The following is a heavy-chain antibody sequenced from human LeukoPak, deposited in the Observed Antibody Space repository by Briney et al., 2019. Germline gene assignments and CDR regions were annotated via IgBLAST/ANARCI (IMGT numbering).Heavy chain of an antibody. CDR3: ARVPHRLRAYHAFDI. J-gene: IGHJ3*02. CDR2: IYYSGST. V-gene: IGHV4-59*01. Sequence: SETLSLTCTVSGGSLSSYYWSWIRQPPGKGLEWIGYIYYSGSTNYNPSLKSRVTISVDTSKNQFSLKLSSVTAADTAVYYCARVPHRLRAYHAFDIWGQGTMVTVSS. CDR1: GGSLSSYY. D-gene: IGHD4-17*01.